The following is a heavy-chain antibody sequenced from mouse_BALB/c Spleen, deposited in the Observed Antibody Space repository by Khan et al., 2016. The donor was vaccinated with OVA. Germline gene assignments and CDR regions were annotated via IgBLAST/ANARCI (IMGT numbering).Heavy chain of an antibody. J-gene: IGHJ3*01. V-gene: IGHV3-2*02. CDR3: ARSGYEAWFAY. D-gene: IGHD2-14*01. CDR1: GYSITSDYA. CDR2: ISYSGST. Sequence: EVQLQESGPGLVKPSQSLSLTCTVTGYSITSDYAWNWIRQFPRNKLEWMGYISYSGSTSYNPSLKSRISITRDTSKNQCFLQLNSVTTEDTATXCCARSGYEAWFAYWGQGTLVTVSA.